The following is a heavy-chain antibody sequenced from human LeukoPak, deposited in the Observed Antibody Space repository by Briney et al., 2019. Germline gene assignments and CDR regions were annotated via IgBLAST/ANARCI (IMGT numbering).Heavy chain of an antibody. J-gene: IGHJ5*02. CDR2: VYYSGST. Sequence: KPSETLSLTCTVSGGSISTYYWSWIRQSPGKGLEWIGSVYYSGSTNYNPSLKSRVTISVDTSKNQFSLKLSSVTAADTAVYYCAGQYLVVAATSRGWFDPWGQGTLVTVSS. D-gene: IGHD2-15*01. CDR1: GGSISTYY. V-gene: IGHV4-59*08. CDR3: AGQYLVVAATSRGWFDP.